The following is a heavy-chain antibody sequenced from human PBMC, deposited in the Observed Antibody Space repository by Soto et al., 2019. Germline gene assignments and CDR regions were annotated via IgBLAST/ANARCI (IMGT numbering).Heavy chain of an antibody. CDR2: TYYRSKWHN. D-gene: IGHD6-19*01. CDR1: GDSVSSSSAA. J-gene: IGHJ5*02. Sequence: QVQLLQSGPGLVKPSQTLSLTCAISGDSVSSSSAAWNWIRQSPSRGLEWLGRTYYRSKWHNDYADAVXEXIXFNXGTSHIYFSLQLNSVTPEDTAVYYCASLSWAVAGTWGKGTLVTVSS. V-gene: IGHV6-1*01. CDR3: ASLSWAVAGT.